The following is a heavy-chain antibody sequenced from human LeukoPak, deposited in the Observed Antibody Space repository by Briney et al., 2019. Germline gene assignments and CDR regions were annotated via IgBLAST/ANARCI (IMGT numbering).Heavy chain of an antibody. CDR2: IVVGSGNT. CDR1: GFTFTSSA. D-gene: IGHD2-15*01. Sequence: RASVKVSCEASGFTFTSSAVQWVRQARGQRLEWIGWIVVGSGNTNYAQKFQERVTITRDMSTSTAYMELSSLRSEDTAVYYCAAGYCSGGSCYPYYYYGMDVWGQGTTVTVSS. V-gene: IGHV1-58*01. CDR3: AAGYCSGGSCYPYYYYGMDV. J-gene: IGHJ6*02.